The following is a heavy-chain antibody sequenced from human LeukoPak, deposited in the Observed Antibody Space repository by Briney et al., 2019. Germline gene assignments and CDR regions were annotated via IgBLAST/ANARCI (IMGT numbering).Heavy chain of an antibody. D-gene: IGHD6-13*01. Sequence: SVKVSCKASGGTFSSYAISWVRQAPGQGLEWMGGIIPIFGTANYAQKFQGRVTITADKSTSTAYMELSSLRSEDTAVYYCASPGIAAAGRPNYYYYMDVWGKGTTVTVSS. V-gene: IGHV1-69*06. CDR1: GGTFSSYA. CDR3: ASPGIAAAGRPNYYYYMDV. CDR2: IIPIFGTA. J-gene: IGHJ6*03.